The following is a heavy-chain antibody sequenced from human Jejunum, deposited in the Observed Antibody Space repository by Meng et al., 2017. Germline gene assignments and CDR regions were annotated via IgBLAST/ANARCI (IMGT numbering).Heavy chain of an antibody. V-gene: IGHV3-23*01. CDR2: LTTTTE. CDR3: SKDRKPGGLWPIDY. J-gene: IGHJ4*01. CDR1: GFTFSDYS. Sequence: SLNISWAASGFTFSDYSLSWVRQAPGKGLEWVSSLTTTTEYYAETVKGRFTISRDNSRKTLYLQMNSMRAEDTAIYYCSKDRKPGGLWPIDYWGQGTVVTVSS.